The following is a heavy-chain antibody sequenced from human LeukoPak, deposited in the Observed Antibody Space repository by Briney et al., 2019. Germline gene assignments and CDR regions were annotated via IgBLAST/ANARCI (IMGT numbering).Heavy chain of an antibody. J-gene: IGHJ4*02. CDR1: GFTFSRYA. D-gene: IGHD1-26*01. CDR2: IGGSDGTT. V-gene: IGHV3-23*01. CDR3: AKVLDSGSFPDY. Sequence: GGSLRLSCAASGFTFSRYAMLWVRQSPGKGLEWVSAIGGSDGTTYYAGSVKGRCIISRDNYKNILYLQMNSLRVEDTAIYYCAKVLDSGSFPDYWGQGTLATVSS.